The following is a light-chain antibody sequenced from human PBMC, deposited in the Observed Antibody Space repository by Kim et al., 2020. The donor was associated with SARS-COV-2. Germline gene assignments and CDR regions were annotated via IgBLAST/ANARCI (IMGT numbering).Light chain of an antibody. V-gene: IGLV3-19*01. CDR3: NSRDLRGNHVQ. J-gene: IGLJ2*01. CDR1: SLTKYY. Sequence: SSELTQDPAVSVALGQTVTLACQGDSLTKYYTNWYQQKPGQAPVLVIYGNTKRPSGIPDRFSGSTSGTTASLTLTGAQAEDEADYHCNSRDLRGNHVQFG. CDR2: GNT.